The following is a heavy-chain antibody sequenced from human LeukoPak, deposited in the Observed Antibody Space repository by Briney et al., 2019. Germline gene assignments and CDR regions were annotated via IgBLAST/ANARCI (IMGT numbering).Heavy chain of an antibody. CDR2: ISGSGGST. Sequence: QPGGSLRLSCAASGFTFSSYAMSWVRQAPGKGLEWVSAISGSGGSTYYADSVKGRFTISRDNPKNTLFLQMSSLRAEDTALYYCARGGDGYNFDAFHIWGQGTMVTVSS. V-gene: IGHV3-23*01. CDR1: GFTFSSYA. CDR3: ARGGDGYNFDAFHI. D-gene: IGHD5-24*01. J-gene: IGHJ3*02.